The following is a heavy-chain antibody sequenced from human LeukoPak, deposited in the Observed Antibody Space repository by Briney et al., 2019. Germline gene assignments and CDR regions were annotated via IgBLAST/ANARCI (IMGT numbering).Heavy chain of an antibody. V-gene: IGHV4-39*07. CDR3: ARELPGDAFDI. CDR1: GGSISSSSYY. CDR2: IYYSGST. D-gene: IGHD1-14*01. J-gene: IGHJ3*02. Sequence: ASETLSLTCTVSGGSISSSSYYWGWFRQPPGKGLEWIGSIYYSGSTYYNPSLKSRVTISVDTSKNQFSLKLSSVTAADTAVYYCARELPGDAFDIWGQGTMVTVSS.